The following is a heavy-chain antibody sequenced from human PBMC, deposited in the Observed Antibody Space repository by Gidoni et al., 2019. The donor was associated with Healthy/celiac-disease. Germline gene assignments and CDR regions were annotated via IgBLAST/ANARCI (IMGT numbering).Heavy chain of an antibody. J-gene: IGHJ1*01. CDR2: IIPIFGTA. D-gene: IGHD6-13*01. CDR1: GGPFSSYA. V-gene: IGHV1-69*06. Sequence: QVQLVQSGAEVKKPGSSVKVSCKASGGPFSSYAISWVRQAPGQGLEWMGGIIPIFGTANYAQKFQGRVTITADKSTSTAYMELSSLRSEDTAVYYCARGGSGYSSSWYPPGYFQHWGQGTLVTVSS. CDR3: ARGGSGYSSSWYPPGYFQH.